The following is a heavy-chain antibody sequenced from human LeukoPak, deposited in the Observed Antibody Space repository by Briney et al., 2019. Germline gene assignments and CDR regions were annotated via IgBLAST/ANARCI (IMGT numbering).Heavy chain of an antibody. CDR1: GFTFSSYA. CDR3: ARGDFDYGDYVGAFDI. V-gene: IGHV3-64*01. J-gene: IGHJ3*02. CDR2: ISSNGGST. D-gene: IGHD4-17*01. Sequence: GGSLRLSCAASGFTFSSYAMHWVRQAPGKGLEYVSAISSNGGSTYYANSVKGRFTISRDNSKNTLYLQMGSLRAEDMAVYYCARGDFDYGDYVGAFDIWGQGTMVTVSS.